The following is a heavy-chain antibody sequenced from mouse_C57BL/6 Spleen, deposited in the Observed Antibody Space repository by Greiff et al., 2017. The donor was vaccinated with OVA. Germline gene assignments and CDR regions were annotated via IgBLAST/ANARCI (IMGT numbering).Heavy chain of an antibody. J-gene: IGHJ1*03. Sequence: QVQLKQSGAELARPGASVKLSCKASGYTFTSYGISWVKQRTGQGLEWIGEIYPRSGNTYYNEKFKGKATLTADKSSSTAYMELRSLTSEDSAVYFCARGGLYGSSLYWYFDVWGTGTTVTVSS. D-gene: IGHD1-1*01. V-gene: IGHV1-81*01. CDR3: ARGGLYGSSLYWYFDV. CDR2: IYPRSGNT. CDR1: GYTFTSYG.